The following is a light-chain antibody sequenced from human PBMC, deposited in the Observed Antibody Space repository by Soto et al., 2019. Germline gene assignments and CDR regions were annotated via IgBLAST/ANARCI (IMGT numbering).Light chain of an antibody. V-gene: IGKV1-27*01. CDR1: QAISNY. CDR2: ATS. CDR3: QKYNGAPPFT. Sequence: DVQMTQSPSSLSASVGDRVTITCRASQAISNYLAWYQQRPGKVPKLLIYATSTLQSGVPSWFSGSGSGTDFTLTISSRQPEDVATYYCQKYNGAPPFTFGPGTKVDVK. J-gene: IGKJ3*01.